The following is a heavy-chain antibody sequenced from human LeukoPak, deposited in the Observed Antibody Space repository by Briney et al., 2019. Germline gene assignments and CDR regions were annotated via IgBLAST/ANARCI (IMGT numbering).Heavy chain of an antibody. V-gene: IGHV4-34*01. CDR3: ARVVGVLLWFGELRWDSYFDY. D-gene: IGHD3-10*01. CDR2: INHSGST. Sequence: KPSETLSLTCAVYGGSFSGYYWSWIRQPPGKGLEWIGEINHSGSTNYNPSLKSRVTISVDMSKNQFSLKLSSVTAADTAVYYCARVVGVLLWFGELRWDSYFDYWGQGTLVTVSS. CDR1: GGSFSGYY. J-gene: IGHJ4*02.